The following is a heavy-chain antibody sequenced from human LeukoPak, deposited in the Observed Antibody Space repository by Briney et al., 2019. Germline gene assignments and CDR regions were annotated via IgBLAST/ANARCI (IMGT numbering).Heavy chain of an antibody. V-gene: IGHV3-11*04. CDR1: GFTFSDYY. CDR3: ARCGRITILGVAGRTGFDP. J-gene: IGHJ5*02. D-gene: IGHD3-3*01. CDR2: ISSSGNII. Sequence: GGSLRLSCAASGFTFSDYYMSWIRQAPGKGLEWVSYISSSGNIIYYADSVKGRFTISRDNAKNSLYPQMNSLRADDTAVYYCARCGRITILGVAGRTGFDPWGQGILVTVSS.